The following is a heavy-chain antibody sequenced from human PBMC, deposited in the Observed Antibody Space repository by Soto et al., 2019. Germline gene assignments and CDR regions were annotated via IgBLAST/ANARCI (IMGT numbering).Heavy chain of an antibody. CDR2: ISGSGTIT. D-gene: IGHD2-15*01. CDR1: GFPFSSRA. V-gene: IGHV3-23*01. Sequence: EVQLLVSGGGLVQPGGSLRLSCAASGFPFSSRAMGWVRQAPGKGLEWVSAISGSGTITYYADSVKGRFTISRDTSKNTLYLQMNSLRADDTAVYYCAEWARYCSGADCRAWGQGTLVTVSS. CDR3: AEWARYCSGADCRA. J-gene: IGHJ5*02.